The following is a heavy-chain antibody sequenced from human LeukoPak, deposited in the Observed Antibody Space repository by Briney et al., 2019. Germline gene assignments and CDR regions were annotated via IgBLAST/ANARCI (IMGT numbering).Heavy chain of an antibody. CDR3: ARALDYGGNSVPFDY. V-gene: IGHV3-53*01. CDR2: IYSGGST. Sequence: GSLRLSCAASGFTVSSNYMSWVRQAPGKGLEWVSVIYSGGSTYYADSVKGRFTISRDNSKNTLYLQMNSLRAEDTAVYYCARALDYGGNSVPFDYWGQGTLVTVSS. J-gene: IGHJ4*02. D-gene: IGHD4-23*01. CDR1: GFTVSSNY.